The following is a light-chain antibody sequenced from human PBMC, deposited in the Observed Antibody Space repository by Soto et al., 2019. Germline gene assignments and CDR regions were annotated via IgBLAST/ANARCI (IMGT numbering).Light chain of an antibody. V-gene: IGKV1-5*03. CDR2: KAS. Sequence: DIPMTQSPSTLSASVGDRVTITCRASHSISSWLAWYQQKPGKAPKLLIYKASSLESGVPSRFSGSGSGTEFTLTISSLQPDDFATYDCQQYNSYWTFGQGTKVAIK. CDR3: QQYNSYWT. J-gene: IGKJ1*01. CDR1: HSISSW.